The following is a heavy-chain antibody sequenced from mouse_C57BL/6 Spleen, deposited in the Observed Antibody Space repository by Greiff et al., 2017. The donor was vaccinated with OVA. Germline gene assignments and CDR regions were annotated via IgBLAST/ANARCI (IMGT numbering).Heavy chain of an antibody. CDR3: AREIGYSNYAMDY. CDR2: IDPNSGGT. V-gene: IGHV1-72*01. CDR1: GYTFTSYW. Sequence: QVQLQQPGAELVKPGASVKLSCKASGYTFTSYWMHWVKQRPGRGLEWIGRIDPNSGGTKYNEKFKSKATLTVDKPSSTAYMQLSILTSEDSAVYYCAREIGYSNYAMDYWGQGTSVTVSS. D-gene: IGHD2-5*01. J-gene: IGHJ4*01.